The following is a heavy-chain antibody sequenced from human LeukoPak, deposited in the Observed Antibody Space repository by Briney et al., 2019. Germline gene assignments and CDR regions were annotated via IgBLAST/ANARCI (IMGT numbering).Heavy chain of an antibody. CDR2: IYHSGST. D-gene: IGHD6-6*01. J-gene: IGHJ4*02. CDR3: ARDSSSIAARPTDY. Sequence: SETLSLTCSVSGYSISSGYYWGWIRQPPGKGLEWIGSIYHSGSTYYNPSLKSRVTISVDTSKNQSSLKLSSVTAADTAVYYCARDSSSIAARPTDYWGQGTLVTVSS. CDR1: GYSISSGYY. V-gene: IGHV4-38-2*02.